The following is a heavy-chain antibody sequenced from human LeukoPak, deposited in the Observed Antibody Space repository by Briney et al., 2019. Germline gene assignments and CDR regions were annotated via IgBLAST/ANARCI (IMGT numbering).Heavy chain of an antibody. CDR3: ARAVGYSYPNWFDP. J-gene: IGHJ5*02. V-gene: IGHV4-59*08. Sequence: SETLSLTCTVPGGSISSYYWSWIRQPPGKGLEWIGYIYYSGSTNYNPSLKSRVTISVDTSKNQFSLKLSSVTAADTAVYYCARAVGYSYPNWFDPWGQGTLVTVSS. D-gene: IGHD5-18*01. CDR1: GGSISSYY. CDR2: IYYSGST.